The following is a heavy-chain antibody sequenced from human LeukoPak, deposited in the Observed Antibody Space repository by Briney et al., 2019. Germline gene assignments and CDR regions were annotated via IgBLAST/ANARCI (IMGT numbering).Heavy chain of an antibody. CDR1: GFTFSSYS. CDR2: ISSSSSYI. V-gene: IGHV3-21*01. Sequence: GGSLRLSCAASGFTFSSYSMNWVRQAPGKGLEWVSSISSSSSYIYYADSVKGRFTISRDNAKNSLYLQMNSLRAEDTAVYYCARGRWEWFGKVDYWGQGTLVTVSS. D-gene: IGHD3-10*01. J-gene: IGHJ4*02. CDR3: ARGRWEWFGKVDY.